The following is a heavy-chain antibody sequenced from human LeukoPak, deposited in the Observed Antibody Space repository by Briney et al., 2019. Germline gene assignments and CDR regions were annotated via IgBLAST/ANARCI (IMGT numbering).Heavy chain of an antibody. CDR1: GYTFTGYY. D-gene: IGHD6-6*01. Sequence: ASVKVSCKASGYTFTGYYMHWVRQAPGQGLEWMGRINPNSGGTNYAQKFQGRVTMTRDTSISTAYMELSRLRSDATAVYYCARAFRIAARPADYWGQGTLVTVSS. CDR2: INPNSGGT. CDR3: ARAFRIAARPADY. V-gene: IGHV1-2*06. J-gene: IGHJ4*02.